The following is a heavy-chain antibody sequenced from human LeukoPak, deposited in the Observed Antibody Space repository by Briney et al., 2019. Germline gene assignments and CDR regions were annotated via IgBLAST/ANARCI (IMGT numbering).Heavy chain of an antibody. J-gene: IGHJ5*02. CDR2: INPNSGGT. Sequence: GASVKVSCKXSGYTFTGYYMHWVRQAPGQGLEWMGRINPNSGGTNYAQKFQGRVTMTRDTSISTAYMELSRLRSDDTAVYYCARQIVVEVGWFDPWGQGTLVTVSS. CDR1: GYTFTGYY. D-gene: IGHD3-22*01. CDR3: ARQIVVEVGWFDP. V-gene: IGHV1-2*06.